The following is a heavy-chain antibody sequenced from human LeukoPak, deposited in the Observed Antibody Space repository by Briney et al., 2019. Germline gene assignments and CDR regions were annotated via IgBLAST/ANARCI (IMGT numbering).Heavy chain of an antibody. D-gene: IGHD6-6*01. CDR1: GFTFSAFG. CDR3: AKDSSSSGPFDY. Sequence: GGSLRLSCAASGFTFSAFGMNWVRQAPGKGLEWVSTITNSGGSTYYVDSVKGRFTISRDNSKNTLYLQMNSLRAEDTAVYYCAKDSSSSGPFDYWGQGTLVTVSS. J-gene: IGHJ4*02. V-gene: IGHV3-23*01. CDR2: ITNSGGST.